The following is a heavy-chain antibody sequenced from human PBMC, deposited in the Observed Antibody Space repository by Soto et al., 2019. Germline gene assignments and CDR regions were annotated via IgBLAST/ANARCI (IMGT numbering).Heavy chain of an antibody. D-gene: IGHD3-10*01. CDR1: GFTFSSYA. J-gene: IGHJ2*01. V-gene: IGHV3-23*01. Sequence: EVQLLESGGGLVQPGGSLRLSCAASGFTFSSYAMSWVRQAPGKGLEWVSAISGSGGSTYYADSVKGRFTISRDNSKDTLDLQLNSLRAEDTAGYYCAKAGAFGGYRYFDLWGRGTLVTVSS. CDR2: ISGSGGST. CDR3: AKAGAFGGYRYFDL.